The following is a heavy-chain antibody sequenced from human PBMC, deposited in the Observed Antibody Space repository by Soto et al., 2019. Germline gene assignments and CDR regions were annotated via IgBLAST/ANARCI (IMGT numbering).Heavy chain of an antibody. Sequence: TSSVWEGSICSGGYYWSWIRQPPGKGLEWIGYIYHSGSTYYNPSLKSRVTISVDRSKNQFSLKLSSVTAADTAVYYCARVPDRWGQGTLVTVS. CDR1: EGSICSGGYY. D-gene: IGHD2-2*01. V-gene: IGHV4-30-2*01. CDR3: ARVPDR. J-gene: IGHJ5*02. CDR2: IYHSGST.